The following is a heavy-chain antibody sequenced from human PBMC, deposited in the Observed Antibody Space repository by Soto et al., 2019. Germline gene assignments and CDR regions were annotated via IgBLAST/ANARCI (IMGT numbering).Heavy chain of an antibody. J-gene: IGHJ4*02. D-gene: IGHD2-21*02. CDR1: GFTFSSYS. V-gene: IGHV3-21*01. Sequence: XGSLSLSCAASGFTFSSYSMNWVRQAPGKGLEWVSSISSSSSYIYYADSVKGRFTISRDNAKNSLYLQMNSLRAEDTAVYYCARVVTWRGGYFDYWGQGTLVTVSS. CDR3: ARVVTWRGGYFDY. CDR2: ISSSSSYI.